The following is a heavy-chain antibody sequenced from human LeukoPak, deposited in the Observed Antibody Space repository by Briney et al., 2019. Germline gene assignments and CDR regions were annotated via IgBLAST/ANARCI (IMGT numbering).Heavy chain of an antibody. V-gene: IGHV3-74*01. CDR1: GFTFSSYW. Sequence: GGSLRLSCAASGFTFSSYWMHWVRQVPGKGLVWVSRINSDGRSTSYADSVKGRFTISRDNAKNTLYLQMNSLTAEDTAVYYYARVAYGSSWYVDYWGQGNLVTVSS. J-gene: IGHJ4*02. CDR2: INSDGRST. CDR3: ARVAYGSSWYVDY. D-gene: IGHD6-13*01.